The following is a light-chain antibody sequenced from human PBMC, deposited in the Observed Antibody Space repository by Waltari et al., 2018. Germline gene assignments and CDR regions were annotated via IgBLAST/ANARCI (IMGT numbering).Light chain of an antibody. V-gene: IGLV4-69*01. CDR3: QTWNTGIRV. CDR1: SGHGTYP. CDR2: VNSDGSH. J-gene: IGLJ3*02. Sequence: QLLLTQSPSASASLGASVRLTCTLSSGHGTYPIAWHQQQPGKGPRFLMNVNSDGSHTKGDGIPDRFSGSSSGAERHRTISSLQSEDEADYYWQTWNTGIRVFGGGTKLTVL.